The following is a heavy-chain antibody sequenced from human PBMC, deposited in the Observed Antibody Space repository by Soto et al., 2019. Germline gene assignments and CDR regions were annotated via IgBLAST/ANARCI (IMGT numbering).Heavy chain of an antibody. V-gene: IGHV3-30-3*02. J-gene: IGHJ3*02. CDR3: AKTYSGSETGAFEI. CDR1: GFTFSSYA. Sequence: QVQLVESGGGVVQPGRSLRLSCAASGFTFSSYAMHWVRQAPGKGLEWVAVISYDGSNKYYADSVKGRFTISRDNSKNTLYLQMNSLRAEDTAVYYCAKTYSGSETGAFEIWGQGTMVTVSS. D-gene: IGHD1-26*01. CDR2: ISYDGSNK.